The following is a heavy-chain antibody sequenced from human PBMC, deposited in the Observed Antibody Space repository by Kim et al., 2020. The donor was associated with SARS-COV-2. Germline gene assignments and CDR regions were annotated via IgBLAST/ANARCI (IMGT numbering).Heavy chain of an antibody. CDR1: GGSISSSSYY. CDR2: IYYSGST. Sequence: SDTLSLTCTVSGGSISSSSYYWGWIRQPPGKGLEWIGSIYYSGSTYYNPSLKSRVTISVDTSKNQFSLKLSSVTAADTAVYYCARTVPDSSGWYFDYWGQGTLVTVSS. V-gene: IGHV4-39*01. J-gene: IGHJ4*02. CDR3: ARTVPDSSGWYFDY. D-gene: IGHD6-19*01.